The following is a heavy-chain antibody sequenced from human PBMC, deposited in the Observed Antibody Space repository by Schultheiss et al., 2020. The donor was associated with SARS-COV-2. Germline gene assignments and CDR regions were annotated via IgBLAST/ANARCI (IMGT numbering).Heavy chain of an antibody. CDR2: ISASGGGT. V-gene: IGHV3-23*01. CDR3: ASLYVTSSVAWFDP. CDR1: GFTFSSYA. Sequence: GGSLRLSCAASGFTFSSYAMSWVRQAPGKGLEWVSAISASGGGTYYADSVKGRFTISRDNAKNSLYLQMNNLSAEDTAIYYCASLYVTSSVAWFDPWGQGTLVTVSS. J-gene: IGHJ5*02. D-gene: IGHD6-6*01.